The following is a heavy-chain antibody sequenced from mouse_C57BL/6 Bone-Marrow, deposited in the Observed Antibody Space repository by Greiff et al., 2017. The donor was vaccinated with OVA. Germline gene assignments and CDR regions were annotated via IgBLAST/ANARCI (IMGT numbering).Heavy chain of an antibody. V-gene: IGHV6-6*01. CDR3: TRVPLRGAMDY. J-gene: IGHJ4*01. CDR1: GFTFSDAW. Sequence: EVKVEESGGGLVQPGGSMKLSCAASGFTFSDAWMDWVRQSPEKGLEWVAEIRNKANNHATYYAESVKGRFTISRADSKSSVYLQMNSLRAEDTGIYYCTRVPLRGAMDYWGQGTSVTVSS. D-gene: IGHD2-12*01. CDR2: IRNKANNHAT.